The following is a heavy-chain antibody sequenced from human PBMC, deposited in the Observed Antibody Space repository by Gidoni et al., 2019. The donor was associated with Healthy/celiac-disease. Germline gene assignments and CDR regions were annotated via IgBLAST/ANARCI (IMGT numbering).Heavy chain of an antibody. V-gene: IGHV3-23*01. CDR2: ISGSGGST. D-gene: IGHD5-18*01. Sequence: EVQLLESGGGLVQPGGSLRLSCAASGFTFSSYAMSWVRQAPGKGLEWVSAISGSGGSTYYADSVKGRFTISRDNSKNTLYLQMNSLRAEDTAVYYCAKALEGDTAMARGAFDIWGQGTMVTVSS. CDR1: GFTFSSYA. CDR3: AKALEGDTAMARGAFDI. J-gene: IGHJ3*02.